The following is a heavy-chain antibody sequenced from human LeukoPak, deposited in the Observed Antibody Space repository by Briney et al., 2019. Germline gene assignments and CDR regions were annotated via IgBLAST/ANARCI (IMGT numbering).Heavy chain of an antibody. CDR2: ISGSGGST. V-gene: IGHV3-23*01. J-gene: IGHJ4*02. CDR3: ANKLLQQWLVN. CDR1: GFTFSSYA. D-gene: IGHD6-19*01. Sequence: GGSLRLSCAASGFTFSSYAMSWVRQAPGKGLEWVSAISGSGGSTYYADSVKGRFTFSRDNSKNTLYLQMNSLRAEDTAVYYCANKLLQQWLVNWGQGTLVTVSS.